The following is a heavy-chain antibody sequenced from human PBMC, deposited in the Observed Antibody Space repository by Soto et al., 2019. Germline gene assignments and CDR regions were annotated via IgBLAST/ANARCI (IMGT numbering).Heavy chain of an antibody. D-gene: IGHD5-12*01. CDR1: GGTLSSYA. V-gene: IGHV1-69*12. CDR3: AREGYGDYYYGMDV. Sequence: QVQLVQSGAEVKKPGSSVKVSCKASGGTLSSYAISWVRQAPGQWLEWMGGIIPIFGTANYAQKFQGRVTITADESTTTAYMELSSLRSEDTAVYYCAREGYGDYYYGMDVWGQGTTVTVSS. CDR2: IIPIFGTA. J-gene: IGHJ6*02.